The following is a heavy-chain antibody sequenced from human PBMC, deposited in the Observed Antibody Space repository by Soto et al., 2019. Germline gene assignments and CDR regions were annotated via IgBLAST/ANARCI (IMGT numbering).Heavy chain of an antibody. J-gene: IGHJ4*02. CDR3: ARGSVVAATLLDY. V-gene: IGHV4-31*03. Sequence: SETLSLTCTVSGGSISSGGYYWSWIRQHPGKGLEWIGYIYYSGSTYYNPSLKSRVTISVDTSKNQFSLKLSSVTAADTAVYYCARGSVVAATLLDYWGQGTLVTVSS. CDR1: GGSISSGGYY. D-gene: IGHD2-15*01. CDR2: IYYSGST.